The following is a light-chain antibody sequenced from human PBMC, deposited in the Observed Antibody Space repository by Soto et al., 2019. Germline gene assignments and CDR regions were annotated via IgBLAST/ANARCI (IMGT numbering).Light chain of an antibody. J-gene: IGKJ2*01. CDR2: GAS. CDR3: QQYGSSAYT. CDR1: QSVSSNY. V-gene: IGKV3-20*01. Sequence: EIVLTQSPGTLSLSPGERATLSCRASQSVSSNYLAWYQQKPGQAPRLLIYGASGRATGIPDRFSGSGPGTDFTLTISRLEPEDFVVYFCQQYGSSAYTFGQGTKLEIK.